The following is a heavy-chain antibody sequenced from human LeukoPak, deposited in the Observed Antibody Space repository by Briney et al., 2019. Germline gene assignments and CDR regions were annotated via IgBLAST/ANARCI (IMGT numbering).Heavy chain of an antibody. CDR1: GGSISSYY. J-gene: IGHJ5*02. CDR3: AREGYCSGGSCHNWFDP. D-gene: IGHD2-15*01. V-gene: IGHV4-59*01. CDR2: IYYSGST. Sequence: SETLSLTCTVSGGSISSYYWSWIRQPPGKGLEWIGYIYYSGSTNYNPSLKSRVTISVDTSKNQFSLKLSSVTAADTAVYYYAREGYCSGGSCHNWFDPWGQGTLVTVSS.